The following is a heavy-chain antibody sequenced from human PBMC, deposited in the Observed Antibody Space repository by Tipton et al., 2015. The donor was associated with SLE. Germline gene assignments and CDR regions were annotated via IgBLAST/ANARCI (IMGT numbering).Heavy chain of an antibody. Sequence: TLSLTCAVYGGSFSGYYWSWIRQPPGKGLEWIGEINHSGSTNYNPSLKSRVTISVDTSKNQFSLKVSSVTAADTAVYYCARGLRGSVDYWGQGTLVTVSS. D-gene: IGHD3-10*01. J-gene: IGHJ4*02. CDR2: INHSGST. CDR3: ARGLRGSVDY. V-gene: IGHV4-34*01. CDR1: GGSFSGYY.